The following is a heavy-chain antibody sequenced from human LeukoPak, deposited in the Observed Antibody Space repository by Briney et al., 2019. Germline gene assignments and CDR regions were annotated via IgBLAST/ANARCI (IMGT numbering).Heavy chain of an antibody. V-gene: IGHV1-2*02. CDR3: ARALRYDDSSGCYAY. D-gene: IGHD3-22*01. Sequence: ASVKVSCKASGYTFSGYYMHWVRQAPGQGLEWMGWINPNSGATNYAQTLQGRVTMTRDTSISIVYMELSRLRTDDTAVYYCARALRYDDSSGCYAYWGQGTLVTVSS. CDR2: INPNSGAT. CDR1: GYTFSGYY. J-gene: IGHJ4*02.